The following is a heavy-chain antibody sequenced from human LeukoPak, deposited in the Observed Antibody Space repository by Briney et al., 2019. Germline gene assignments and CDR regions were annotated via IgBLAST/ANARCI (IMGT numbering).Heavy chain of an antibody. V-gene: IGHV4-59*11. CDR2: IYYSGST. D-gene: IGHD6-6*01. CDR3: ARGRSWFDP. J-gene: IGHJ5*02. Sequence: SETLSLTCTVSGGSISSHYWSWIRQPPGKGLEWIGYIYYSGSTNYNPSLKSRVTISVDTFKNQFSLKLSSVTAADTAVYYCARGRSWFDPWGQGTLVTVSS. CDR1: GGSISSHY.